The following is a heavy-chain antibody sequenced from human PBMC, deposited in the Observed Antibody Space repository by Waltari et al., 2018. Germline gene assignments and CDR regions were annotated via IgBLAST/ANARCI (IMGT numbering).Heavy chain of an antibody. J-gene: IGHJ6*03. CDR2: INPNRGGT. CDR3: ARDCAAAGTYYYYYYMDV. Sequence: QVQLVQSGAGVEKPGASVKVSCTASGYTLPGYYMHWVRLAPGPGLEWMGWINPNRGGTNYAQKFQGRVTMTRDTSISTAYMELSRLRSDDTAVYYCARDCAAAGTYYYYYYMDVWGKGTTVTVSS. V-gene: IGHV1-2*02. CDR1: GYTLPGYY. D-gene: IGHD6-13*01.